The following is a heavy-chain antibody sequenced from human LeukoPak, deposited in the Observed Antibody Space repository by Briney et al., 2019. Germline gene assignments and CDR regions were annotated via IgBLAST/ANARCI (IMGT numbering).Heavy chain of an antibody. J-gene: IGHJ4*02. V-gene: IGHV4-39*01. Sequence: SETLSLTCSVSGGSISSSSYYWGWVRQPPGRGLEWIGSIYYNGNTYYNPSLTSRVTVSIDMSKNQFSLKLSSVTAADTAVYYCARLSPPSPGSLMMVWGQGLLVTVSS. CDR1: GGSISSSSYY. CDR2: IYYNGNT. CDR3: ARLSPPSPGSLMMV. D-gene: IGHD6-6*01.